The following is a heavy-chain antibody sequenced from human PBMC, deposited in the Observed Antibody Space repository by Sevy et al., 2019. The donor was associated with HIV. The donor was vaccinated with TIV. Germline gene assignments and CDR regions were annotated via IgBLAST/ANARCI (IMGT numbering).Heavy chain of an antibody. CDR1: GFTFSSYT. J-gene: IGHJ6*02. Sequence: GESLKISCAASGFTFSSYTMNWVRQAPGKGLEWVSSIISSSNSIYYAGSVKGRFTISRDNAKNSLYLQMNSLRAEDTAVYYCARDKVEVVPVDYYYGMDVWGQGTTVTVSS. V-gene: IGHV3-21*01. D-gene: IGHD2-2*01. CDR2: IISSSNSI. CDR3: ARDKVEVVPVDYYYGMDV.